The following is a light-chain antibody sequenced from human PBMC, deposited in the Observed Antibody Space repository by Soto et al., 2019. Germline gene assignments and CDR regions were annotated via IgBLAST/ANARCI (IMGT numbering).Light chain of an antibody. CDR1: QSVSSY. Sequence: EIVLTQSPATLSLSPGERATLSCRASQSVSSYLAWYQQKAGQAPRLLIYDASNRATGIPARFSGSGSGTDFPLTISSLEPEDFAVYYCQQRSSWPLTFGHGTKVEIK. CDR3: QQRSSWPLT. CDR2: DAS. J-gene: IGKJ1*01. V-gene: IGKV3-11*01.